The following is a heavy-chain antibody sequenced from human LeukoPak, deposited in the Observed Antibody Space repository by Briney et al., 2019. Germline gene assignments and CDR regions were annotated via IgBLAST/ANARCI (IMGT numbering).Heavy chain of an antibody. J-gene: IGHJ4*02. V-gene: IGHV3-48*04. CDR1: GVTFSSYS. CDR3: ARDPPYCSGGSCYTDAQYYFDY. D-gene: IGHD2-15*01. Sequence: GGSLRLSCAASGVTFSSYSMNWVRQAPGKGLEWVSYISSSSSTIYYADSVKGRFTISRDNAKNSLYLQMNSLRAEDTAVYYCARDPPYCSGGSCYTDAQYYFDYWGQGTLVTVSS. CDR2: ISSSSSTI.